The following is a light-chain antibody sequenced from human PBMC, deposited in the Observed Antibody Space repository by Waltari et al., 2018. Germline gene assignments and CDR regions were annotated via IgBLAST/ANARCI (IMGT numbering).Light chain of an antibody. J-gene: IGKJ4*01. CDR3: QRYDDYPPT. Sequence: DIQMTQSPSRLSASVGDRVTITCRASQSISHWLAWYQQKPGKAPKLLISKASSLEKEVPSRFSGSGSGTEFTLTITNLQPDDFATFYCQRYDDYPPTFGGGTKVEIK. V-gene: IGKV1-5*03. CDR2: KAS. CDR1: QSISHW.